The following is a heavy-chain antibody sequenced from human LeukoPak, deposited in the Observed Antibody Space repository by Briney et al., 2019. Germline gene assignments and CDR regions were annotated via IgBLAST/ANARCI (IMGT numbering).Heavy chain of an antibody. Sequence: PGGSLRLSCAASGFTFSSYWMSWVRQAPGKGLEWVANIKQDGSEKYYVDSVKGRFTISRDNAKNSLYLQMNSLRAEDTAVYYCARETDYGGNDVVVGVYFDYWGQGTLVTVSS. V-gene: IGHV3-7*01. J-gene: IGHJ4*02. CDR2: IKQDGSEK. D-gene: IGHD4-23*01. CDR3: ARETDYGGNDVVVGVYFDY. CDR1: GFTFSSYW.